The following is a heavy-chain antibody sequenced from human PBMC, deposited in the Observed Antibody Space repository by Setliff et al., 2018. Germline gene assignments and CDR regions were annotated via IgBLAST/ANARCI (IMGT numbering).Heavy chain of an antibody. Sequence: SETLSLTCTVSGGSISSGSDYWTWIRQPPGKGLEWIGYMYYSGDTNYNPSLKSRVTISVDTSKTQFSLKLRSVTAADTAVYYCARTGTYRYFDSWGQGTLVTVSS. J-gene: IGHJ4*02. CDR2: MYYSGDT. D-gene: IGHD1-1*01. CDR3: ARTGTYRYFDS. CDR1: GGSISSGSDY. V-gene: IGHV4-61*01.